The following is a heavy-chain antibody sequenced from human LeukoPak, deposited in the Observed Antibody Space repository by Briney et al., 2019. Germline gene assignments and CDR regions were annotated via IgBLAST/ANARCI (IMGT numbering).Heavy chain of an antibody. CDR2: INPNSGGT. V-gene: IGHV1-2*02. J-gene: IGHJ5*02. Sequence: ASVKVSCKASGYTFTGYYMHWVRQAPGQGLEWMGWINPNSGGTNYAQKFQGRVTMTRDTSISTAYMELSRLRSDDTAVYYCARDRLLVYSSSSRAINWFDPWGQGTLVTVSS. D-gene: IGHD6-6*01. CDR3: ARDRLLVYSSSSRAINWFDP. CDR1: GYTFTGYY.